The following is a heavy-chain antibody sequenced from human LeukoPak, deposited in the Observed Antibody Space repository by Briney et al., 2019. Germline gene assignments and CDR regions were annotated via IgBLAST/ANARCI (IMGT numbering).Heavy chain of an antibody. V-gene: IGHV4-38-2*02. J-gene: IGHJ4*02. Sequence: PSETLSLTCTVSGYSISSGYYWGWFRQPPGKGLEWIGTVYHTGSTYYNPSLKSRVTISIDTSKNQFSLRLSSVTAADTAAYYCARLIHGDSDDYWGQGTLVTVSS. D-gene: IGHD4-17*01. CDR1: GYSISSGYY. CDR2: VYHTGST. CDR3: ARLIHGDSDDY.